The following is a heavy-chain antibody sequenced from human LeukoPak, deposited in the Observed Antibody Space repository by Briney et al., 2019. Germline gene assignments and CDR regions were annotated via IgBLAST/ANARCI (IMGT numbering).Heavy chain of an antibody. CDR2: ISYDGSNK. J-gene: IGHJ6*02. Sequence: PGRSLRLSCAASGFTFSSYAMHWVRQAPGKGLEWVAVISYDGSNKYYADSVKGRFTISRDNSKNTLYLQMNSLRAEDTAVYYCARVEDTAMVMGYYYGMDVWGQGTTVTVSS. V-gene: IGHV3-30-3*01. D-gene: IGHD5-18*01. CDR1: GFTFSSYA. CDR3: ARVEDTAMVMGYYYGMDV.